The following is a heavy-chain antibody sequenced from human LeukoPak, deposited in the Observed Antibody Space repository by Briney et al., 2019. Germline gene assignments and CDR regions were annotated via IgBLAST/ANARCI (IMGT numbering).Heavy chain of an antibody. Sequence: ASVKVSCKASGYTFTSYYMHWVRQAPGKGLEWMGGFDPEDGETIYAQKFQGRVTMTEDTSTDTAYMELSSLRSEDTAVYYCATGEMATIFSPLDYWGQGTLVTVSS. J-gene: IGHJ4*02. CDR3: ATGEMATIFSPLDY. CDR1: GYTFTSYY. D-gene: IGHD5-24*01. CDR2: FDPEDGET. V-gene: IGHV1-24*01.